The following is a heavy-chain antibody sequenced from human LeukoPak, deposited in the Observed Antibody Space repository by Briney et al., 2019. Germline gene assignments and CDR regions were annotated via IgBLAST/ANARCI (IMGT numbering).Heavy chain of an antibody. Sequence: SETLSLTCTVSGGSISSYYWSWIRQPAGKGLEWIGRIYTSGSTNYNPSLKSRVTMSVDTSKNQFSLKLSSVTAADTAVYYCARDVKIEWFGELFVSYYYYYMDVWGKGTTVTISS. CDR1: GGSISSYY. D-gene: IGHD3-10*01. CDR2: IYTSGST. V-gene: IGHV4-4*07. J-gene: IGHJ6*03. CDR3: ARDVKIEWFGELFVSYYYYYMDV.